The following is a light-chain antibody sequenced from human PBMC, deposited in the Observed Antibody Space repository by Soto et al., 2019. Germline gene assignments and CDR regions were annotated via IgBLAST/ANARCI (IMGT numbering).Light chain of an antibody. J-gene: IGKJ3*01. CDR1: QSVSSTY. Sequence: EIVLTQSPGTLSLSPGERAIFSCRASQSVSSTYLAWYQQKPGQAPRLLIYGASNRATGIPDRFSGSGSGTDFTLTISSLEPEDFAVYYCQQRSNSFTFGPGTKVDIK. CDR2: GAS. V-gene: IGKV3D-20*02. CDR3: QQRSNSFT.